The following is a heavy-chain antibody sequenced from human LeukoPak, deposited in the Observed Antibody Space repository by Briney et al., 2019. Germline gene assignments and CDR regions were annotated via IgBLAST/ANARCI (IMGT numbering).Heavy chain of an antibody. Sequence: SETLSLTCAVSGGSISSSNWWSWVRQPPGKGLEWIGEIYHSGSTNYNPSLKSRVTISVDKSKNQFSLKLSSVTAAGTAVYYCGRAVAGTRAFDYWGQGTLVTVSS. CDR2: IYHSGST. V-gene: IGHV4-4*02. J-gene: IGHJ4*02. CDR1: GGSISSSNW. D-gene: IGHD6-19*01. CDR3: GRAVAGTRAFDY.